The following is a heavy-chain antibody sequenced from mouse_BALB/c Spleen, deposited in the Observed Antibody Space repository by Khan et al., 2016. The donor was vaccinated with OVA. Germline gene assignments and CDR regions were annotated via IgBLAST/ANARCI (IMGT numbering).Heavy chain of an antibody. J-gene: IGHJ3*01. Sequence: VQLQQSGPELVEPGASVKMSCKASGYTFTNYVMHWVKQKPGQGLEWIGYINPYNAGTRYNAKFKGKATLTSDISYTTPYMELSSRTSEDSAVYYWARESSSWDFSFPYWGQGTLVTVSA. CDR2: INPYNAGT. V-gene: IGHV1S136*01. CDR1: GYTFTNYV. D-gene: IGHD4-1*01. CDR3: ARESSSWDFSFPY.